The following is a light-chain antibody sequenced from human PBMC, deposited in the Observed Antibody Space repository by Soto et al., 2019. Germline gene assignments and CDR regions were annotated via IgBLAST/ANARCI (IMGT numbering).Light chain of an antibody. J-gene: IGKJ3*01. CDR2: DAS. V-gene: IGKV3-11*01. CDR1: QSVGNY. Sequence: EVVLTQSPATLSLSPGERATLSCRASQSVGNYLAWYQQKPGQAPRLLIYDASNRATGIPARFSGSGSGTDFTLTISSLEPEDFAVYYCQQRSVWPQFTFDPGTKVDIK. CDR3: QQRSVWPQFT.